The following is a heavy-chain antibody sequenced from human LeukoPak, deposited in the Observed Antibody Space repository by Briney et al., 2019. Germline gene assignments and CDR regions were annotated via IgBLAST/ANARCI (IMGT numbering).Heavy chain of an antibody. CDR2: TYYTSKWNT. CDR1: GDSVSTSGVA. J-gene: IGHJ3*01. D-gene: IGHD6-25*01. CDR3: ARGRASAFDV. Sequence: SQTLSLTCAISGDSVSTSGVAWNRVRQSPSRGLEWLGRTYYTSKWNTDYAVSVKSRIVVNPDTSKNQFSLQLNSVISEDTAVYYCARGRASAFDVWGQGTMVTVSS. V-gene: IGHV6-1*01.